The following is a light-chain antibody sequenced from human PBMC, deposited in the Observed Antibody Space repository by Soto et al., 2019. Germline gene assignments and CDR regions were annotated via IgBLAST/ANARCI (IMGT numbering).Light chain of an antibody. Sequence: QSALTQHPSVSGCPGQSITSSCSGTSSDIGIYNYVSWYQQHPGKAPKLMIYEVTNRPSGVSNRFSGSKFGNTASLTISGPQAEDEADYYCCSYTSASTPYVLGTGTKVTVL. V-gene: IGLV2-14*01. CDR1: SSDIGIYNY. CDR3: CSYTSASTPYV. CDR2: EVT. J-gene: IGLJ1*01.